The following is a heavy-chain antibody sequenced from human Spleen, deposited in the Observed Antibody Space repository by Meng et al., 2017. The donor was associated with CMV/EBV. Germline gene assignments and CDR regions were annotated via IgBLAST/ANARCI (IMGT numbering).Heavy chain of an antibody. V-gene: IGHV3-30-3*01. D-gene: IGHD1-1*01. CDR1: KFTFSYYA. CDR2: ISYDGSIK. CDR3: ARMDNFASIYYYYYFMDV. Sequence: GGSLRLSCAASKFTFSYYAMHWVRQAPGKGLEWVALISYDGSIKYYADSVKGRFTISRDNSKNTLFLQMNSLRPEDTAVYYCARMDNFASIYYYYYFMDVWGQGTTVTVSS. J-gene: IGHJ6*02.